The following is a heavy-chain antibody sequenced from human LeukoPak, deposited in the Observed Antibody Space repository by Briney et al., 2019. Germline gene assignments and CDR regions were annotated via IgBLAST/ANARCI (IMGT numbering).Heavy chain of an antibody. J-gene: IGHJ4*02. Sequence: GGSLRLSCAASGFTFSSYAMSWVRHPPGRGLEWVSIIGSSGGGIHYADSVKGRFTIPRDNSKNALYLQMNSLRVEDTAVYYCAIDPNWGTHSWGQGVLVTVSS. CDR1: GFTFSSYA. CDR3: AIDPNWGTHS. V-gene: IGHV3-23*01. CDR2: IGSSGGGI. D-gene: IGHD7-27*01.